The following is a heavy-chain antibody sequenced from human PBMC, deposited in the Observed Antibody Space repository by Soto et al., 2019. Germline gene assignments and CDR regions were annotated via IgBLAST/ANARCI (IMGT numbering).Heavy chain of an antibody. CDR3: ARDQGIVATTSLFTNYYYGMDV. V-gene: IGHV3-74*01. J-gene: IGHJ6*02. D-gene: IGHD5-12*01. CDR1: GFTFSSYW. CDR2: INSDGSST. Sequence: GGSLRLSCAASGFTFSSYWMHWVRQAPGKGLVWVSRINSDGSSTSYADSVKGRFTISRDNAKNTLYLQMNSLRAEDTAVYYCARDQGIVATTSLFTNYYYGMDVWGQGTTVTVSS.